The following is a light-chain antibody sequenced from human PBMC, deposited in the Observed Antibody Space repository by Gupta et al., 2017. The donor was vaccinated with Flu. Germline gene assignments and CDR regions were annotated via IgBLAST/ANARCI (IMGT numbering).Light chain of an antibody. J-gene: IGLJ2*01. Sequence: QSALTQPASVSGSPGQSITISCTGTSSDLGAYTYVSWYQQHPGKAPKFIIYEVSNRPSGVSHRFSGSKSGNTASLTISGLQAEDEADYYCSSYTSGTTVVFGGGTRVTV. CDR1: SSDLGAYTY. CDR3: SSYTSGTTVV. CDR2: EVS. V-gene: IGLV2-14*01.